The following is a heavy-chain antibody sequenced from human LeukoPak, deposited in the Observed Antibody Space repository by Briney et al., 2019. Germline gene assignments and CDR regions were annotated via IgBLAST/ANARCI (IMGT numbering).Heavy chain of an antibody. CDR1: GFSFSDYY. D-gene: IGHD1-26*01. Sequence: PGGSLRLSCAASGFSFSDYYMSWIRQAPGKGLEWIAYMSGTGTTIDYADPVKGRFAISRDNAKNSLYLQMDSLRGEDTAVYYCARVRAGNYSPPDFWGQGTLVTVSS. V-gene: IGHV3-11*04. J-gene: IGHJ4*02. CDR2: MSGTGTTI. CDR3: ARVRAGNYSPPDF.